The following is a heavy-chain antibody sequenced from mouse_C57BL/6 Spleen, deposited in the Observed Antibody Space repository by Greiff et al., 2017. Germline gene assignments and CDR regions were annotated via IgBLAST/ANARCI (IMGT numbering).Heavy chain of an antibody. D-gene: IGHD1-1*01. V-gene: IGHV6-3*01. CDR2: IRLKSDNYAT. Sequence: EVHLVESGGGLVQPGGSMKLSCVASGFTFSNYWMNWVRQSPEKGLEWVAQIRLKSDNYATHYAESVKGRFTISRDDSKSSVYLQMNNLRAEDTGIYYCTGYGSSYFYYWGQGTTLTVSS. CDR3: TGYGSSYFYY. CDR1: GFTFSNYW. J-gene: IGHJ2*01.